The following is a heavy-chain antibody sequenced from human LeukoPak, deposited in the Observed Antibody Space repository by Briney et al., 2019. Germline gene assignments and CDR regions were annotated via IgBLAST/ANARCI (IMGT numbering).Heavy chain of an antibody. Sequence: ASVKVSCKASGGTFSSYAISWVRQAPGQGLEWMGWINAGNGNTKYSQKFQRRVTITRDTSASTAYMELSSLRSEDTAVYYCARARYSSGWYYLDYWGQGTLVTVSS. V-gene: IGHV1-3*01. CDR2: INAGNGNT. J-gene: IGHJ4*02. D-gene: IGHD6-19*01. CDR3: ARARYSSGWYYLDY. CDR1: GGTFSSYA.